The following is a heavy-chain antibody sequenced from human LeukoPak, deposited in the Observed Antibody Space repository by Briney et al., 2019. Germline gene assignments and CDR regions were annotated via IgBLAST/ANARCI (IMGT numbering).Heavy chain of an antibody. CDR3: AKDRYGSGSYTDY. CDR1: GFTFGSYS. V-gene: IGHV3-43*02. D-gene: IGHD3-10*01. J-gene: IGHJ4*02. CDR2: ISGDGGST. Sequence: PGGSLRLSCAASGFTFGSYSMYWVRQAPGKGLEWVSLISGDGGSTYYADSVKGRLTISRDNSKNCLYLQMNSLRTEDTALYYCAKDRYGSGSYTDYWGRGTLVTVSS.